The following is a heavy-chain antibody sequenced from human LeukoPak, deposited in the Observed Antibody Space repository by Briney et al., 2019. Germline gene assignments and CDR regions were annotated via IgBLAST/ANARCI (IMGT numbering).Heavy chain of an antibody. CDR3: ARGWGEKGRCRGGTCNNPQFDY. Sequence: PRGSLRLSCAASGFKPFYFWMTCVGESPGKGVEVLANIKECVIEEYYVDYVKGRFNISRDNADDLVYLQVNSLRVEDTAVYYCARGWGEKGRCRGGTCNNPQFDYWGQGILVSVSS. D-gene: IGHD2-15*01. CDR1: GFKPFYFW. V-gene: IGHV3-7*01. CDR2: IKECVIEE. J-gene: IGHJ4*02.